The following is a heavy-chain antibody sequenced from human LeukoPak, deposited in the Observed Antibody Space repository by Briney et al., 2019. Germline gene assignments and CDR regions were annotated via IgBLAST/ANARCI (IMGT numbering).Heavy chain of an antibody. CDR3: ASGEVGATKFDY. V-gene: IGHV4-59*11. CDR1: GASISSHY. Sequence: SETLSLTCTVSGASISSHYWSWLRQSPGKGLEWIGFIYDPGSTTYNYNPSLKSRVSMSVDTSKNQFSLKLSSVTAADTAVYYCASGEVGATKFDYWGQGTLVTVSS. D-gene: IGHD1-26*01. CDR2: IYDPGSTTY. J-gene: IGHJ4*02.